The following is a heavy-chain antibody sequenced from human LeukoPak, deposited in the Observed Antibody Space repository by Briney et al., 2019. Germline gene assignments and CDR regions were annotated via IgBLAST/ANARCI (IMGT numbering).Heavy chain of an antibody. CDR2: VNHSGST. J-gene: IGHJ4*02. Sequence: SETLSLTCAVYGGSFSGYYWSWLRQPPGKGLEGIGEVNHSGSTNYNPSLKSRGTISVDTSKNQFSLKLSSVTAADTAVFHCARGRGAVAGYFDYWGQGALVTVSS. CDR1: GGSFSGYY. D-gene: IGHD6-19*01. CDR3: ARGRGAVAGYFDY. V-gene: IGHV4-34*01.